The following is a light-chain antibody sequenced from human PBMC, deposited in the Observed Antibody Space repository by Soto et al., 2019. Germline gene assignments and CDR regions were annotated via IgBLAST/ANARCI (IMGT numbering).Light chain of an antibody. J-gene: IGKJ2*01. CDR1: QAISSS. V-gene: IGKV1-9*01. Sequence: DIQLTQSPSFLSASVGDRVTITCRASQAISSSLAWYQHNPGKAPKLLIYAASTLQNGVPSSFSGSGSGTEFTLTISSLQPADFATYYCQHLNDYRYTFGQGTKVEIK. CDR2: AAS. CDR3: QHLNDYRYT.